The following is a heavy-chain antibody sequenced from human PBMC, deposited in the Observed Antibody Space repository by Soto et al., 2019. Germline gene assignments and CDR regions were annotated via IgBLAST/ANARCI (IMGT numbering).Heavy chain of an antibody. CDR2: ISSSSSTI. D-gene: IGHD2-15*01. V-gene: IGHV3-48*01. CDR1: GFTFSSYS. Sequence: GESLKISCAASGFTFSSYSMNWVRQAPGKGLEWVSYISSSSSTIYYADSVKGRFTISRDNAKNSLYLQMNSLRVEDTAVYYCAREDGGFSTPHPDFDYWGQGTLVTVSS. CDR3: AREDGGFSTPHPDFDY. J-gene: IGHJ4*02.